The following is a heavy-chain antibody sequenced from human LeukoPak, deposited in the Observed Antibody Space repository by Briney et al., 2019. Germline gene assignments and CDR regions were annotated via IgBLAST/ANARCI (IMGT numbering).Heavy chain of an antibody. J-gene: IGHJ6*03. CDR2: ISGSGGST. D-gene: IGHD3-10*01. V-gene: IGHV3-23*01. CDR3: ARSYYYGSGSQGQYYYMDV. Sequence: PGGTLRLSCAASDFTFNKYGMTWVRQAPGKGLEWVSSISGSGGSTYYAGSVKGRFTISRDNSKNTLSLHMISLRVGDTAVYYCARSYYYGSGSQGQYYYMDVWGRGTTVTISS. CDR1: DFTFNKYG.